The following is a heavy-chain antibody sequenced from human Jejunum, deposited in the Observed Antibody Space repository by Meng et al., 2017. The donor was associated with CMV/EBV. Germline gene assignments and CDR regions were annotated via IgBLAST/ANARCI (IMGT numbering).Heavy chain of an antibody. Sequence: ASGYTFTGHYMHWVRQAPGQGLDWMGWINANTGDTNYAQKFQGRVTMTRDTSTTTAYMDLSSLTSDDAAVYYCARDMTSTWYGGSDLWGKG. CDR1: GYTFTGHY. CDR3: ARDMTSTWYGGSDL. CDR2: INANTGDT. V-gene: IGHV1-2*02. D-gene: IGHD6-13*01. J-gene: IGHJ5*02.